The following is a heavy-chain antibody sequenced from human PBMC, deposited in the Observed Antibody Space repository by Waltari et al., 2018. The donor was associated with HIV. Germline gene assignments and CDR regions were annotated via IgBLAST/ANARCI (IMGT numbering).Heavy chain of an antibody. CDR3: ARASLGDPQVDP. CDR2: IKEEGSEK. CDR1: GFTFSSYW. J-gene: IGHJ5*02. V-gene: IGHV3-7*01. Sequence: EVQLVESGGGLVQPGGSLRLSCAASGFTFSSYWMSWVRQAPGEGVEGVANIKEEGSEKYYVDSGKGRFTISRDNSKNSLYLQMNSLRAEDTAVYYCARASLGDPQVDPWGQATLVTVSS. D-gene: IGHD2-21*02.